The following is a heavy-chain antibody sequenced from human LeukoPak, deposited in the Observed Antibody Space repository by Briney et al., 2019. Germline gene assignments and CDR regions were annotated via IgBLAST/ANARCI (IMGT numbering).Heavy chain of an antibody. CDR1: RFTFDYYG. Sequence: GESLLHSCGASRFTFDYYGMSWVRQAPAKGLEWVSGINWNGGSTGYADSVKGRFTISRDNAKNSLYLQMNSLRAEDTALYYCARDRTTGTTHAFDIWGQGTMVTVSS. CDR2: INWNGGST. J-gene: IGHJ3*02. CDR3: ARDRTTGTTHAFDI. V-gene: IGHV3-20*04. D-gene: IGHD1-1*01.